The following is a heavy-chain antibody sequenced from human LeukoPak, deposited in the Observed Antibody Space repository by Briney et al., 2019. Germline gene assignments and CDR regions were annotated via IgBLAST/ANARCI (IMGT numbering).Heavy chain of an antibody. V-gene: IGHV3-21*01. CDR1: GVTFSSYS. CDR3: ARGGGFYYYDSSGPDAFDI. J-gene: IGHJ3*02. D-gene: IGHD3-22*01. CDR2: ISSSRSYI. Sequence: GGSLRLSCAASGVTFSSYSMNWGRQAPGKGLWCVSSISSSRSYIYYADSVKGRFTTYRDNAKNSLYLQMNSLRAEDPAVYYCARGGGFYYYDSSGPDAFDIWGQGTMVTVSS.